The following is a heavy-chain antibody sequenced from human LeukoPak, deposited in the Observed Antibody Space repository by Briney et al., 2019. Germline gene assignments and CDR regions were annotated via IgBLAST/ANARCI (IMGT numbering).Heavy chain of an antibody. D-gene: IGHD1/OR15-1a*01. CDR2: IRQDGSVQ. CDR3: LVTTRSRGFDY. Sequence: GGFLRLSCAASGFTFSSYWMSWVRQAPGKGLEWVANIRQDGSVQNYVDPVKGRFTISRDNPKNSVYLQMSSLRAEDTAVYYCLVTTRSRGFDYWGQGTLVTVSS. CDR1: GFTFSSYW. J-gene: IGHJ4*02. V-gene: IGHV3-7*01.